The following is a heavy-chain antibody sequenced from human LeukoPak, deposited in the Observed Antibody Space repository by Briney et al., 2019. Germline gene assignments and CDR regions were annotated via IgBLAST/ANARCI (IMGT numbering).Heavy chain of an antibody. J-gene: IGHJ4*02. CDR2: IIPILGIA. Sequence: GSSVKVSCKASGGTFSSYAISWVRQAPGQGLEWMGRIIPILGIANYAQKFQGRVTITADKSTSTAYMELSSLRSEDTAVYYCARGGAAAATYYFDYWGQGTLVTVSS. CDR1: GGTFSSYA. D-gene: IGHD6-13*01. CDR3: ARGGAAAATYYFDY. V-gene: IGHV1-69*04.